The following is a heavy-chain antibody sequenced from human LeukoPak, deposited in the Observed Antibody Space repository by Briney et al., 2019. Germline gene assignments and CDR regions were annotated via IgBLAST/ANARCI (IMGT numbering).Heavy chain of an antibody. CDR2: ISSSSSYI. D-gene: IGHD1-7*01. J-gene: IGHJ4*02. CDR1: GFTFSSYS. V-gene: IGHV3-21*01. Sequence: GGSLRLSCAASGFTFSSYSMNSVRQAPGKGLEWVSSISSSSSYIYYADSVKGRFTISRDNAKNSLYLQMNSLRAEDTAVYYCARQGITGTIDYWGQGTLVTVSS. CDR3: ARQGITGTIDY.